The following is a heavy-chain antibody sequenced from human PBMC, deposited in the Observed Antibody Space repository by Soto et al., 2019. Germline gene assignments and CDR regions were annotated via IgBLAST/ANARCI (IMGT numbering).Heavy chain of an antibody. CDR3: ARGPYSSGTHYGMDV. CDR2: ISRSGGTT. Sequence: EVQLLESGGGLVQPGGSLRLSCAASGFTFSNDGMSWVRHAPGKGLEWVSAISRSGGTTYYADSVKGRFTLSRDNSKNTLYLQMNSLRAEDTAIYYCARGPYSSGTHYGMDVWGQGTTVTVSS. V-gene: IGHV3-23*01. CDR1: GFTFSNDG. J-gene: IGHJ6*02. D-gene: IGHD6-19*01.